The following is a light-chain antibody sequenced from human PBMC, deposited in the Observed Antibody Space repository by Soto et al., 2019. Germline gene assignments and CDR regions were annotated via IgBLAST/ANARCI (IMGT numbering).Light chain of an antibody. J-gene: IGKJ1*01. CDR3: QQYGTSRQT. V-gene: IGKV3-20*01. CDR2: GAS. CDR1: QSVSIS. Sequence: EIVLAQSPATLSLSPGERATLSCRASQSVSISLAWYQQKPGQAPRLLIYGASTRATGIPARFSGSGSVTDFTLTISRLQPEDFAVYYCQQYGTSRQTFGLGTKVDIK.